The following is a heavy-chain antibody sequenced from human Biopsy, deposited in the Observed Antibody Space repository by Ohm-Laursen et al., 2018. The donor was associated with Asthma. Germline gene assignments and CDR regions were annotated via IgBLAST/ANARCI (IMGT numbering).Heavy chain of an antibody. CDR1: SGSGGYMRSGNYY. J-gene: IGHJ6*02. Sequence: GTLFLTCSLSSGSGGYMRSGNYYWGWIRQPPGKGLEWIGSIYYSGTTYYNPSLESRVTVSADTSKIQFSLKLTSVTAADTAVYYCVRGSSSWHHGPFHYYYGLDVWGQGTTATVSS. CDR3: VRGSSSWHHGPFHYYYGLDV. CDR2: IYYSGTT. D-gene: IGHD6-13*01. V-gene: IGHV4-39*01.